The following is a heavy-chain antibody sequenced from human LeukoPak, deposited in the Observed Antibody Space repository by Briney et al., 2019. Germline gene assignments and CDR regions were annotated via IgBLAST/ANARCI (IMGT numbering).Heavy chain of an antibody. Sequence: GGSPRLSCAASGFTFSSYGMHWVRQAPGKGLEWVAVISYDGSNKYYADSVKGRFTISRDNSKNTLYLQMNSLRAEDTAVYYCAKDSAPGYYYDSSGYLDYWGQGTLVTVSS. J-gene: IGHJ4*02. V-gene: IGHV3-30*18. CDR2: ISYDGSNK. CDR3: AKDSAPGYYYDSSGYLDY. CDR1: GFTFSSYG. D-gene: IGHD3-22*01.